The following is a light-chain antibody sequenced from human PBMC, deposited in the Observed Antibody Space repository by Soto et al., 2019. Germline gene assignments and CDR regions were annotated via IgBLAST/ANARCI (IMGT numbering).Light chain of an antibody. CDR3: QQTSSAPFT. Sequence: DLQMTQSPSTLSAAVGDIVTIAFRASQNINTYLNWYQQKPGKAPKLLMFDAASLQSGVPSRFSGSGSRTDFTLTITSLQPEDFATYYCQQTSSAPFTFGPGTKVDI. J-gene: IGKJ3*01. CDR1: QNINTY. CDR2: DAA. V-gene: IGKV1-39*01.